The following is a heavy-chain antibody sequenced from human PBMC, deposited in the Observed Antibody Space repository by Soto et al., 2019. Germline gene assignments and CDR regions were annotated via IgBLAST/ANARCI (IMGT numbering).Heavy chain of an antibody. J-gene: IGHJ6*03. D-gene: IGHD2-15*01. V-gene: IGHV4-34*01. CDR3: ARGRTVAATLGYYYYYYMDV. Sequence: QVQLQQWGAGLLKPSETLSLTCAVYGGSFSGYYWSWIRQPPGKGLEWIGEIIHSGSTNYNRSLKSRVTISVDTSKNQFSLKLSSVTAADTAVYYCARGRTVAATLGYYYYYYMDVWGKGTTVTVSS. CDR1: GGSFSGYY. CDR2: IIHSGST.